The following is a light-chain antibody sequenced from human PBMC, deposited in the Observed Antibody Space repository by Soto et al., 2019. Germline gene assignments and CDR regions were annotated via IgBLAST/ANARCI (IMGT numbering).Light chain of an antibody. CDR1: QRVTSNS. CDR3: QQYGTSPPLT. Sequence: EIVLTQSPGTMSLSPGERATLSCRASQRVTSNSLAWYQQKSGQAPRLAFYVPSYRATGIPERFSGSGSGTDFTLTISRLEPDDFAVYFCQQYGTSPPLTFGQGTRLEIK. CDR2: VPS. J-gene: IGKJ5*01. V-gene: IGKV3-20*01.